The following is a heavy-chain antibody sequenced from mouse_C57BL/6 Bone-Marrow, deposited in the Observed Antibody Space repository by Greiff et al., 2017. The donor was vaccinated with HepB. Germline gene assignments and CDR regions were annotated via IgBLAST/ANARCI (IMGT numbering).Heavy chain of an antibody. CDR2: IDPSDSYT. Sequence: QVQLQQSGAELVMPGASVKLSCKASGYTFTSYWMHWVKQRPGQGLEWIGEIDPSDSYTNYNQKFKGKSTLTVDKSSSTAYMQLSSLTSEDSAVYYCARVRWLLLFAYWGQGTLVTVSA. D-gene: IGHD2-3*01. V-gene: IGHV1-69*01. CDR1: GYTFTSYW. J-gene: IGHJ3*01. CDR3: ARVRWLLLFAY.